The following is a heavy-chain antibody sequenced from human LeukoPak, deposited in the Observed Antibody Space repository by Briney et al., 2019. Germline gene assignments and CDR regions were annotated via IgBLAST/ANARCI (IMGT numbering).Heavy chain of an antibody. J-gene: IGHJ5*02. D-gene: IGHD6-13*01. V-gene: IGHV3-30-3*01. Sequence: GRSLRLSCAASGFTFSSYAMHWVRQAPGKGLEWVAVISYDGSNKYYADSVKGRFTISRDNSKNTLYLQMNSLRAEDTAVYYCARDSSIAAAGTGWFDPWGQGTLVTVSS. CDR2: ISYDGSNK. CDR1: GFTFSSYA. CDR3: ARDSSIAAAGTGWFDP.